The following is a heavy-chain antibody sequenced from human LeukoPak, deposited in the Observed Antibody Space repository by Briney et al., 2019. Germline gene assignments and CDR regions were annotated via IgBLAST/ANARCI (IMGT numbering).Heavy chain of an antibody. Sequence: GGSLRLSCAASGFTFSSYAMSWVPQAPGKGLEGASAISGSGGSTYYADSVKGRFTISRDNSKNTLYLQMNSLRAEDTAVYYCAKDYGRGYSYGYSGFDYWGQGTLVTVSS. CDR2: ISGSGGST. J-gene: IGHJ4*02. CDR1: GFTFSSYA. CDR3: AKDYGRGYSYGYSGFDY. D-gene: IGHD5-18*01. V-gene: IGHV3-23*01.